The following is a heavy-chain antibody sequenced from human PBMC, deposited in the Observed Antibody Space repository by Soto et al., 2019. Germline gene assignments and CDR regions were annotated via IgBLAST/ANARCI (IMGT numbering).Heavy chain of an antibody. CDR2: IRSKANSYAT. J-gene: IGHJ6*03. V-gene: IGHV3-73*01. Sequence: GGSLRLSCAASGFTFSGSAMHWVRQASGKGLEWVGRIRSKANSYATAYAASVKGRFTISRDDSKNTAYLQMNSLKTEDTAVYYCTRRDYSNYPDLDYYYYMDVWGKGTTVTVSS. D-gene: IGHD4-4*01. CDR3: TRRDYSNYPDLDYYYYMDV. CDR1: GFTFSGSA.